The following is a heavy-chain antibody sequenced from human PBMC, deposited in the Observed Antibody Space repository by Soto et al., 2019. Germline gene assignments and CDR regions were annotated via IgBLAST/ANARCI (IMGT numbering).Heavy chain of an antibody. CDR3: ASQGLSSSSARETYYYYYGMDV. CDR2: ISSSSSTI. J-gene: IGHJ6*02. D-gene: IGHD6-6*01. V-gene: IGHV3-48*02. CDR1: GFTFSSYS. Sequence: GGSLRLSCAASGFTFSSYSMNWVRQAPGKGLEWVSYISSSSSTIYYADSVKGRFTISRDNAKNSLYLQMNSLRDEDTAVYYCASQGLSSSSARETYYYYYGMDVWGQGTTVTVSS.